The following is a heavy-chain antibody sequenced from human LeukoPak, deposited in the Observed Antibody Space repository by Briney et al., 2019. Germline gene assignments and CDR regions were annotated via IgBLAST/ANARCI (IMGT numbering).Heavy chain of an antibody. J-gene: IGHJ4*02. CDR3: ARDDDVYGIDY. D-gene: IGHD3-16*01. CDR2: IKKDGTYR. CDR1: GLTFSSHW. Sequence: GGSLRLSCAASGLTFSSHWMHWVRQAPGKGLMCVARIKKDGTYRDYADSVKGRFTISRDNAKNALFLQMDSLRDEDTAVYYCARDDDVYGIDYWGQGTLVTVSS. V-gene: IGHV3-74*01.